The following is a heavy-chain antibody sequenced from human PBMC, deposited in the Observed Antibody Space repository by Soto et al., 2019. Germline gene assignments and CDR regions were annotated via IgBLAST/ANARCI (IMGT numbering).Heavy chain of an antibody. J-gene: IGHJ5*02. V-gene: IGHV3-64D*06. CDR3: AREAGVRYPFDP. Sequence: GGSLRLSCSASVFTFSRYAMHWFRQAPGKGLEYLSVINSNGDSTYYADSVKGRFTISRDNSKNTLYLQMSSLRAEDTAVYYCAREAGVRYPFDPWGQGTLVTVSS. CDR2: INSNGDST. D-gene: IGHD3-9*01. CDR1: VFTFSRYA.